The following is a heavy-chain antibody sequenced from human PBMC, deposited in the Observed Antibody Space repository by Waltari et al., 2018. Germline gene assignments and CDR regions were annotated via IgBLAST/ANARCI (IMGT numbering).Heavy chain of an antibody. Sequence: QVQLQESGPGLVKPAETLSLTCTVSGGPISRSHWGWIRQPAGRGMEWIGRIYTSGSTNYNPSLKSRVTMSVDTSKNQFSLKLSSVTAADTAVYYCARSAYSSGLGYWGQGTLVTVSS. D-gene: IGHD6-19*01. V-gene: IGHV4-4*07. CDR3: ARSAYSSGLGY. CDR2: IYTSGST. J-gene: IGHJ4*02. CDR1: GGPISRSH.